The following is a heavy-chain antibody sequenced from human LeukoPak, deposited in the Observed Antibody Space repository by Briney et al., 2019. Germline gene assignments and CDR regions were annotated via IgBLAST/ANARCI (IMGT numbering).Heavy chain of an antibody. D-gene: IGHD3-22*01. CDR2: FDPEDGET. J-gene: IGHJ4*02. V-gene: IGHV1-24*01. CDR1: GYTLTELS. CDR3: ATGSYYDSSGYYGLPLDY. Sequence: ASVKVSCKVSGYTLTELSMHWVRQAPGKGLEWMGGFDPEDGETIYAQKFQSRVTMTEDTSTDTAYMELSSLRSEDTAVYYCATGSYYDSSGYYGLPLDYWGQGTLVTVSS.